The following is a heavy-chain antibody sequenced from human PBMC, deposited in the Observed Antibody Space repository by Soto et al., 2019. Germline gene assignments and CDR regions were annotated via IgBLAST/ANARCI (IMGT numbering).Heavy chain of an antibody. CDR3: ARGRYGDY. CDR1: GYAFTTYG. J-gene: IGHJ4*02. V-gene: IGHV1-18*01. CDR2: ISAHNGNT. Sequence: QVHLVQSGAEVKKPGASVKVSCKGSGYAFTTYGITWVRQAPGQGLEWMGWISAHNGNTNYAQKLQGRGTVTRDTYTSTAYMELRSLRSDDTAVSYCARGRYGDYWGQGARVTVSS. D-gene: IGHD1-1*01.